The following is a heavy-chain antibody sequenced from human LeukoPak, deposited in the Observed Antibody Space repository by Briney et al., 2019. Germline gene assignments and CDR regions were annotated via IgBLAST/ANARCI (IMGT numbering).Heavy chain of an antibody. CDR3: AKAHGDSSGYYYGY. J-gene: IGHJ4*02. Sequence: GGSLRLSCAASGFTFSSYGMHWVRQAPGKGLEWVAVISYDGSNKYYADSVKGRFTISRDNSKNTLYLQMNSLRAEDTAVYYCAKAHGDSSGYYYGYWGQGTLVTVSS. CDR1: GFTFSSYG. V-gene: IGHV3-30*18. CDR2: ISYDGSNK. D-gene: IGHD3-22*01.